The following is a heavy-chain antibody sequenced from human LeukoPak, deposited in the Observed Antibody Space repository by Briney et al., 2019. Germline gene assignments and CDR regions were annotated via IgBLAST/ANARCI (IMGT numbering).Heavy chain of an antibody. D-gene: IGHD1-26*01. CDR1: GGSISSSSYY. CDR2: IYYSGST. Sequence: SETLSLTCTVSGGSISSSSYYWGWIRQPPGKGLGWIGSIYYSGSTYYNPSLKSRVTISVDTSKNQFSLKLSSVTATDTAVYYCARRLSVGVPGYYYYYIDVWRKGTTVTVSS. V-gene: IGHV4-39*01. CDR3: ARRLSVGVPGYYYYYIDV. J-gene: IGHJ6*03.